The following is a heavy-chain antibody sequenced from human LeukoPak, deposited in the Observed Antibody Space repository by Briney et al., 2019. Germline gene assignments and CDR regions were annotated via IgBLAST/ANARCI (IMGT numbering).Heavy chain of an antibody. Sequence: GGSLRLSCAASGFTFSSYEMNWVRQAPGKGLEWVSYISSSGSTIYYADSVKGRFTISRDNAKNSLYLQVKSLRAEDTAVYYCAKDGEDIVVVVAAYYYYYYMDVWGKGTTVTISS. V-gene: IGHV3-48*03. J-gene: IGHJ6*03. CDR2: ISSSGSTI. CDR1: GFTFSSYE. CDR3: AKDGEDIVVVVAAYYYYYYMDV. D-gene: IGHD2-15*01.